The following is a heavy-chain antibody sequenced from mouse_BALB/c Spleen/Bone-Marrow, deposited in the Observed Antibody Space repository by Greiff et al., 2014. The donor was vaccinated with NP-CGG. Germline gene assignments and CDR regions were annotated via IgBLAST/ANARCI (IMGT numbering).Heavy chain of an antibody. Sequence: VQLVESGAELMKPGASVKISCKATGYTFSSYWIEWVKQRPGHGLEWIGEILPGNGSTNYNEEFKGKATFTAETSSNTAYMQPSSLTSEDSAVYYCARSKVLYAMDYWGQGTSVTVSS. J-gene: IGHJ4*01. CDR2: ILPGNGST. CDR3: ARSKVLYAMDY. CDR1: GYTFSSYW. V-gene: IGHV1-9*01. D-gene: IGHD2-14*01.